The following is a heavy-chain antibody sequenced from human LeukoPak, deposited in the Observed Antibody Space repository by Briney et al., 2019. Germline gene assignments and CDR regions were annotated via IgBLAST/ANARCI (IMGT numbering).Heavy chain of an antibody. Sequence: ASVKVSCKASGYTFTNYAMHWVRQAPGQGLEWVGWISTYTGDTNYAQKLQGRLTMTTDTSASTAFMELRSLTSDDTAVYYCTRATIPAAGIDYWGQGTLVTVSS. CDR3: TRATIPAAGIDY. CDR1: GYTFTNYA. CDR2: ISTYTGDT. V-gene: IGHV1-18*04. D-gene: IGHD6-13*01. J-gene: IGHJ4*02.